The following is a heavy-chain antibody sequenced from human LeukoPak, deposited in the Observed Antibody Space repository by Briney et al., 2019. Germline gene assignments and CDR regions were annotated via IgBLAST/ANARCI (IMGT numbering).Heavy chain of an antibody. V-gene: IGHV4-38-2*01. D-gene: IGHD2/OR15-2a*01. CDR2: INYSGST. J-gene: IGHJ5*02. CDR1: GYSISSGDY. CDR3: AKNSTAACFEL. Sequence: SETLSLTCAVSGYSISSGDYWAWLRQPPGKGLEWIGSINYSGSTDYNPSLKSRVTISVDTSKNQFSLKLFYVTAADTAVYYCAKNSTAACFELWGQGTLVTVSS.